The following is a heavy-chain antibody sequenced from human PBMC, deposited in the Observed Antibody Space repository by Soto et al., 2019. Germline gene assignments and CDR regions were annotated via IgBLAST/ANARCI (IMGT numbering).Heavy chain of an antibody. CDR2: INPSGGST. V-gene: IGHV1-46*01. J-gene: IGHJ4*02. CDR3: ARVGGYSYGGVDY. D-gene: IGHD5-18*01. Sequence: GASVKVSCKASGYTFTSYGISWVRQAPGQGLEWMGIINPSGGSTTYAQKFQGRVTMTRDTSTSTVYMELSSLRSEDTAVYYCARVGGYSYGGVDYWGQGTLVTVSS. CDR1: GYTFTSYG.